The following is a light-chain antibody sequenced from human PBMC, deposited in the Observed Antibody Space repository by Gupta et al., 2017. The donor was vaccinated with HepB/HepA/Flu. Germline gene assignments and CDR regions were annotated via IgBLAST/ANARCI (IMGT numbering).Light chain of an antibody. CDR1: QSVAGN. CDR3: QQRSTWPPVVT. Sequence: EIVLTQSPATLSVSQGESATLSCRASQSVAGNLALYQQKPGQAPRLLISDASNSATGIPARFSGSGSDTDFTLTISSLEPEDFAVYYCQQRSTWPPVVTFGQGTKLEIK. J-gene: IGKJ2*01. V-gene: IGKV3-11*01. CDR2: DAS.